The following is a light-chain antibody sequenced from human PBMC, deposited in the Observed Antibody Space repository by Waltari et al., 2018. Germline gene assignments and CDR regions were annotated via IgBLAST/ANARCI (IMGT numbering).Light chain of an antibody. V-gene: IGKV1-9*01. CDR2: AAS. CDR1: QGISSY. CDR3: QQLNSYPIT. Sequence: IQLTQSPSSLSASVGDRVTITCRASQGISSYLAWYQQKPGKAPKLLIYAASTLQSGVPARFGGRGSGADFTLTISSLQPENFATYYGQQLNSYPITFGQGTRLEIK. J-gene: IGKJ5*01.